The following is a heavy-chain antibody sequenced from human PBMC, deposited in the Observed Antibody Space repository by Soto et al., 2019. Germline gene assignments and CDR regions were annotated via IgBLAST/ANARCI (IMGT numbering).Heavy chain of an antibody. V-gene: IGHV1-46*01. CDR1: GYTFTHYY. CDR2: INPASGST. CDR3: ARDLAAGDY. J-gene: IGHJ4*02. D-gene: IGHD6-13*01. Sequence: QVQLVQSGAEVKKPGASVKLSCRTSGYTFTHYYIHWVRQAPGQGLEWLAIINPASGSTNYAQDFQGRVTLTMDTSTTTVYMELNGLRAEDTAIFYCARDLAAGDYWGQGTLVTVSS.